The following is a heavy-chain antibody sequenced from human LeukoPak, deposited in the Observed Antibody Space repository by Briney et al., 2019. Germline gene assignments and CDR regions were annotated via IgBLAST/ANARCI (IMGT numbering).Heavy chain of an antibody. CDR2: TSSGGSYT. CDR3: ASSMGIATRPYYFHS. J-gene: IGHJ4*02. V-gene: IGHV3-11*06. Sequence: GGSLRLSCAASGFTFSDYYMTWIRQAPGKGLEGVSYTSSGGSYTDYSDSVKGRFTISRDNTKNSLYLQMNVLRVEDTAVYYCASSMGIATRPYYFHSWGQGTLVTVSS. CDR1: GFTFSDYY. D-gene: IGHD6-6*01.